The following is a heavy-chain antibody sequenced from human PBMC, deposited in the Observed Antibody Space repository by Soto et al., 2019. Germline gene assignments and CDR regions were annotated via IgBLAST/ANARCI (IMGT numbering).Heavy chain of an antibody. CDR2: MYPGDSDT. J-gene: IGHJ4*02. CDR3: ARLPRACNKTSCYYAGQ. CDR1: GYDFNTNW. Sequence: PGESLKISCRGSGYDFNTNWFGWVRQLPGRGLEWVGIMYPGDSDTRLHPSLQGHVTLSADVTVSTAFLQWRTLKTSDSGMYFCARLPRACNKTSCYYAGQGGQGPSVTV. V-gene: IGHV5-51*01. D-gene: IGHD3-22*01.